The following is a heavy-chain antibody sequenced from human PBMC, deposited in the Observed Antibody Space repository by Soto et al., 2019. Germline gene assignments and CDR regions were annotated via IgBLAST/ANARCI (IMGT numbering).Heavy chain of an antibody. Sequence: PSETRSLTCAVYGGSFSGYYWSWIRQPPGKGLEWIGEINHSGSTNYNPSLKSRVTISVDTSKNQFSLKLSSVTAADTAVYYCARGHGYYDCSGYYYVGDYWGQGTLVTVSP. CDR2: INHSGST. D-gene: IGHD3-22*01. CDR1: GGSFSGYY. CDR3: ARGHGYYDCSGYYYVGDY. J-gene: IGHJ4*02. V-gene: IGHV4-34*01.